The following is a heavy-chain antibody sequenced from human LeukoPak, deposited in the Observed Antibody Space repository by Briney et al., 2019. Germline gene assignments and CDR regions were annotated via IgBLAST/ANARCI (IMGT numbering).Heavy chain of an antibody. D-gene: IGHD5-18*01. CDR1: GFTFSSYG. V-gene: IGHV3-48*02. Sequence: GGSLRLSCAASGFTFSSYGMHWVRQAPGKGLEWVSYISSSGSTIYYADAVKGRFTISRDNAKNSLYLQMSSLRDEDTAVYYCATVAMEDWYFDLWGRGTLVTVSS. CDR2: ISSSGSTI. CDR3: ATVAMEDWYFDL. J-gene: IGHJ2*01.